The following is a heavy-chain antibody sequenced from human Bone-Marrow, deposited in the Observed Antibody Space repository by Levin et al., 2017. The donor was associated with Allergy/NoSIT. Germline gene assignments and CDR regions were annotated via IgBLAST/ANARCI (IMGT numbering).Heavy chain of an antibody. V-gene: IGHV4-39*01. CDR3: ARVHSSGYYSFDY. CDR1: GGSISTSNYY. CDR2: INYSGTT. Sequence: RSQTLSLTCTVSGGSISTSNYYWGWIRQPPGKGLEWIGGINYSGTTFYNPSLKSRVTISVDTSKNQFSLKLTSVTAADTAVFYCARVHSSGYYSFDYWGQGTLVTVSS. J-gene: IGHJ4*02. D-gene: IGHD6-19*01.